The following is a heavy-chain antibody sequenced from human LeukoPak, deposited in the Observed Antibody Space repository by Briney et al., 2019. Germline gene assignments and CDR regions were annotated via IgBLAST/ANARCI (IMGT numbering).Heavy chain of an antibody. CDR3: ARVSGSGSYFKDY. CDR2: INSDGSST. Sequence: GGSLRLSCAASGFTFSSYWMHWVRQAPGKGLVWVSRINSDGSSTSYADSVKGRFTISRDNAKNTLYLQMNSLRAEDTAVYYCARVSGSGSYFKDYWGQGTLVTASP. D-gene: IGHD3-10*01. CDR1: GFTFSSYW. V-gene: IGHV3-74*01. J-gene: IGHJ4*02.